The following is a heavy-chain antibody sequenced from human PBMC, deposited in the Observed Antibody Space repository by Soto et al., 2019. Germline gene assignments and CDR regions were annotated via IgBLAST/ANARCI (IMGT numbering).Heavy chain of an antibody. Sequence: QVQLVQSGAEVKKPGASVKVSCKASGYTFTSYGISWVRQAPGQGLEWMGWISAYNGNTKYAQKHQGSVTMTTDTSTSTADMELRSLRSDDTDVYYCAREPNYFDYWGQGSLVTVSS. CDR1: GYTFTSYG. J-gene: IGHJ4*02. CDR3: AREPNYFDY. V-gene: IGHV1-18*01. CDR2: ISAYNGNT.